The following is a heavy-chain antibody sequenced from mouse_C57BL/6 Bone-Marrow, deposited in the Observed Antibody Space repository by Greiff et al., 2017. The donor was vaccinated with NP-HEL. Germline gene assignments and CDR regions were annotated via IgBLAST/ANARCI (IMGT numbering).Heavy chain of an antibody. V-gene: IGHV2-5*01. Sequence: VKLVESGPGLVQPSQSLSITCTVSGFSLTSYGVHWVRQSPGKGLAWLGVIWRGGSTDYNAAFMSRLSITKDNSKSQVFFKMNSLQADDTAIYYCAIDGYPFYWYFDVWGTGTTVTVSS. CDR1: GFSLTSYG. CDR2: IWRGGST. J-gene: IGHJ1*03. D-gene: IGHD2-3*01. CDR3: AIDGYPFYWYFDV.